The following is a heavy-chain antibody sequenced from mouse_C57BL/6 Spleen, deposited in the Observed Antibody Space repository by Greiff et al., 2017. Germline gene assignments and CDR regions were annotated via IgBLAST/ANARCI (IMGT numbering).Heavy chain of an antibody. D-gene: IGHD2-3*01. CDR1: GFSFNTYA. J-gene: IGHJ1*03. CDR3: VRERESDGYDCYFDV. CDR2: IRSKSNNYAT. V-gene: IGHV10-1*01. Sequence: EVMLVESGGGLVQPKGSLKLSCAASGFSFNTYAMNWVRQAPGKGLEWVARIRSKSNNYATYYADSVKDRFTISRDDSESMLYLQMNNLKTEDTATYDCVRERESDGYDCYFDVWGTGTTVTVSS.